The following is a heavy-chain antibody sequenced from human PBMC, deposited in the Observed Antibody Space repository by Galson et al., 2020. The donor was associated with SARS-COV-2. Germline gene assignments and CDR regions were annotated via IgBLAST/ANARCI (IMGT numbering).Heavy chain of an antibody. CDR3: ARDLGPSSSSLDYYYGMDV. Sequence: GGSLRLSCAASGFTFSSYAMHWVRQAPGKGLEWVAVISYDGSNKYYADSVKGRFTISRDNSKNTLYLQMNSLRAEDTAVYYCARDLGPSSSSLDYYYGMDVWGQGTTVTVSS. D-gene: IGHD6-6*01. CDR2: ISYDGSNK. V-gene: IGHV3-30*04. J-gene: IGHJ6*02. CDR1: GFTFSSYA.